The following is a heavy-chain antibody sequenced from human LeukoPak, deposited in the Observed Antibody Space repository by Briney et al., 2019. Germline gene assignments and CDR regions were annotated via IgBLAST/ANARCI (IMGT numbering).Heavy chain of an antibody. V-gene: IGHV3-49*03. CDR3: TRDRPRYDYGDYRDAFDI. D-gene: IGHD4-17*01. J-gene: IGHJ3*02. CDR1: GFTFSDYA. Sequence: GGSLRLSCLASGFTFSDYAMSWFRQAPGKGLEWVGFIRSKAYGGTTEYAASVKGRFTISRDDSKSIAYLQMNSLNTEDTAVYYCTRDRPRYDYGDYRDAFDIWGQGTMVTVSS. CDR2: IRSKAYGGTT.